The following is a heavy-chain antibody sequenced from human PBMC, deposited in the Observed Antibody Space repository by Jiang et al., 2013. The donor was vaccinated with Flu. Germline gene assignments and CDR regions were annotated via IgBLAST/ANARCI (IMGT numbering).Heavy chain of an antibody. CDR3: ARDPAGATTDY. J-gene: IGHJ4*02. D-gene: IGHD1-26*01. CDR2: IYRNGNT. V-gene: IGHV4-38-2*02. CDR1: GGSISRDYY. Sequence: LLKPSETLSLTCAVSGGSISRDYYWDRFRQPPGKGLEWIGNIYRNGNTYYNPSLQSRVIISRDTSKNQFSLKLTSVTAADTAVYYCARDPAGATTDYWGQGILVTVSS.